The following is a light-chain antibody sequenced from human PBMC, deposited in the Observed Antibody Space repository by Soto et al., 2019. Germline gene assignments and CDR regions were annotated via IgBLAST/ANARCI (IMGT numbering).Light chain of an antibody. CDR1: QSITGY. V-gene: IGKV3-11*01. Sequence: EVVLTQSPATLSLSPGERVTLSCRASQSITGYLAWSQHKPGQAPRLLIYDTFKRATGIPARFSGSGSGTDFTLTISSLEPEDFATYVCQQRTKWPETFGRGTKVEMK. CDR2: DTF. CDR3: QQRTKWPET. J-gene: IGKJ1*01.